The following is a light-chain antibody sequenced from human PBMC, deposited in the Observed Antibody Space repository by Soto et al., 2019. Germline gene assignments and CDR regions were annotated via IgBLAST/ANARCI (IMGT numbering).Light chain of an antibody. Sequence: DIPMTQSPSTLSASVGDTVTVNCRASQSVSGWLAWYQQKPGEAPKLLIYKASTLKSGVPSRFSGSGSGTEFTLTISSLQPDDFATYYCQQYHSYWTFGQGTKVDIK. J-gene: IGKJ1*01. V-gene: IGKV1-5*03. CDR1: QSVSGW. CDR3: QQYHSYWT. CDR2: KAS.